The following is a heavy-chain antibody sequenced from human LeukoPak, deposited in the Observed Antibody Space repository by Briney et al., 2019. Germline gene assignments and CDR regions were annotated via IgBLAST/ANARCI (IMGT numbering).Heavy chain of an antibody. Sequence: GGSLRLSCAASGFTFSSYAMHWVRQAPGKGLEYVSAISSNGGSTYYASSVKGRFTISRDNSKNTLYLQMGSLRAEDMAVYYCARYSYGTLDYWGQGTLVTVSS. CDR1: GFTFSSYA. CDR3: ARYSYGTLDY. J-gene: IGHJ4*02. V-gene: IGHV3-64*01. D-gene: IGHD5-18*01. CDR2: ISSNGGST.